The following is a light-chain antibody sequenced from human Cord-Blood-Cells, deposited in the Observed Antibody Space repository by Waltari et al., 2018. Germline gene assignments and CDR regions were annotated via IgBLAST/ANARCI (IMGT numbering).Light chain of an antibody. V-gene: IGKV3-11*01. J-gene: IGKJ2*01. Sequence: EIVLTQSPATLSLSPGERATLSCRASQSVSSYVAWYQQKPGQAPRLLIYDASDRATGIPARFSGSGAGADFTRTSSSLEPEDFAVYYCQQRSNWPYTFGQGTKLEIK. CDR1: QSVSSY. CDR3: QQRSNWPYT. CDR2: DAS.